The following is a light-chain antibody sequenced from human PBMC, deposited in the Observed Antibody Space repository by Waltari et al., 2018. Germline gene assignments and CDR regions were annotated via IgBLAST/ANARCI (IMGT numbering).Light chain of an antibody. CDR2: DAS. CDR3: QQRGNWPIT. CDR1: QSVSSY. Sequence: EIVLTQSPDTLSFSPVERATLSCRASQSVSSYLAWYPQKPGQAPRLLIYDASNRATGIPARFSGSGSGTEFTLNISSLEPEDFAVYYCQQRGNWPITFGQGTRLEIK. J-gene: IGKJ5*01. V-gene: IGKV3-11*01.